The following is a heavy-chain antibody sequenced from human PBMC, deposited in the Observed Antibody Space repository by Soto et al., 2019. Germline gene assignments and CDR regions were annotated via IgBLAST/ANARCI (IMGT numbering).Heavy chain of an antibody. CDR1: GFSLSNARMG. CDR2: IFSNDEK. Sequence: QVTLKESGPVLVNPTETLTLTCTVSGFSLSNARMGVSWIRQPPGKALEWLAHIFSNDEKSYSTSLKSRLTISKDTSISQVVLTMTNMDPVDTATYYCARGEIAVAGDGNWCDPWGQGTLVTVSS. J-gene: IGHJ5*02. CDR3: ARGEIAVAGDGNWCDP. V-gene: IGHV2-26*01. D-gene: IGHD6-19*01.